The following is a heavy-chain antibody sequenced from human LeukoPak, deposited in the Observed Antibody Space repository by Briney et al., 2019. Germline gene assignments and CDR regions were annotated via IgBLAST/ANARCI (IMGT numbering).Heavy chain of an antibody. V-gene: IGHV3-23*01. J-gene: IGHJ4*02. CDR1: GFTFSSYA. D-gene: IGHD4-11*01. CDR2: ISASGDGS. CDR3: AKATDDYSRRGIDY. Sequence: GGSLRLSCAASGFTFSSYAINWVRQAPGKGLEWVSSISASGDGSYYALSVKGRFTISRDNSKKTLFLQMNSLRAEDTAVYYCAKATDDYSRRGIDYWGQGTLVTVSS.